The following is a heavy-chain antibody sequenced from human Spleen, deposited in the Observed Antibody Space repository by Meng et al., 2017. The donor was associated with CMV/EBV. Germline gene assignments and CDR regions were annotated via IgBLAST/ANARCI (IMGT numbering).Heavy chain of an antibody. CDR1: GGSISSYY. CDR2: IYYSGST. J-gene: IGHJ6*02. CDR3: ARDQHDILTGSYRYYGLDV. Sequence: SETLSLTCTVSGGSISSYYWSWIRQPPGKGLEWIGYIYYSGSTNYNPSLKSRVTISVDRSKNQFSLKLSSVTAADTAVYYCARDQHDILTGSYRYYGLDVWGQGTTVTVSS. V-gene: IGHV4-59*01. D-gene: IGHD3-9*01.